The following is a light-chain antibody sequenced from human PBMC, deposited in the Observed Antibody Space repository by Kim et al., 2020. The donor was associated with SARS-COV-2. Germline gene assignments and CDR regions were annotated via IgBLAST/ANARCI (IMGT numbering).Light chain of an antibody. Sequence: LTQPPSASGSPGQSVTISCTGTSSDVGSYNYVAWYQQHPGKAPKVMIYEVSKRPSGVPDRFSGSKSANTAFLTVSGLQAEDEADYYCSSYAGSNNFGVVFGGGTQLTVL. J-gene: IGLJ7*01. V-gene: IGLV2-8*01. CDR3: SSYAGSNNFGVV. CDR1: SSDVGSYNY. CDR2: EVS.